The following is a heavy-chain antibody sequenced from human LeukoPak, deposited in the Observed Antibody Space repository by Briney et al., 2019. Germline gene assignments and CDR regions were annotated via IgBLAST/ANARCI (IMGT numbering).Heavy chain of an antibody. D-gene: IGHD3-10*01. CDR3: ARVSGSRNYYFGAFDA. V-gene: IGHV3-74*01. J-gene: IGHJ3*01. Sequence: GGSLRLSCAASGFTLSDYWMHWVRQAPGKGLEWISRIYSDESSAYYADSVKGRFTISRDNVKKTLYLQMNSLRAEDTAMYYCARVSGSRNYYFGAFDAWGQGTMVTVSA. CDR2: IYSDESSA. CDR1: GFTLSDYW.